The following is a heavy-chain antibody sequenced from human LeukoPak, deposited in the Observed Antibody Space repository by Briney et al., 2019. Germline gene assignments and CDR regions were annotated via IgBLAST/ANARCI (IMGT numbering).Heavy chain of an antibody. J-gene: IGHJ4*02. V-gene: IGHV3-74*01. CDR3: ARDYDGDY. Sequence: GGSLRLSCAVSGFTFSSYWMHWVRQAPGKGLVWVSRINSDGSSTNYADSVKGRFTISRDNAKNSLYLLLNSLRAKDTAVYYCARDYDGDYWGQGTLVTVSS. CDR2: INSDGSST. D-gene: IGHD3-22*01. CDR1: GFTFSSYW.